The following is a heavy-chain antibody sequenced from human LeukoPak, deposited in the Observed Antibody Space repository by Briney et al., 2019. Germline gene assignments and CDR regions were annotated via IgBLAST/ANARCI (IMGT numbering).Heavy chain of an antibody. V-gene: IGHV4-34*01. Sequence: PSETLSLTCSVDGGSFTGYYWTWIRQAPGKGLEWIGEINHRQSSSYNPSLKSRVTLSIDTSKKQFSLQLTSLTAADTAVYYCARVTGYGGDSLRYWGQGSPVTVSS. J-gene: IGHJ4*02. CDR1: GGSFTGYY. CDR2: INHRQSS. CDR3: ARVTGYGGDSLRY. D-gene: IGHD4-23*01.